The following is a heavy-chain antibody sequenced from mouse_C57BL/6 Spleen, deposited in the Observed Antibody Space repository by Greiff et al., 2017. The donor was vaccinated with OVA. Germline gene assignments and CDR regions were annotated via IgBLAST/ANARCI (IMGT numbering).Heavy chain of an antibody. CDR3: ARGLRYDYFDY. J-gene: IGHJ2*01. Sequence: QVQLKQPGAELVRPGSSVKLSCKASGYTFTSYWMHWVKQRPIQGLEWIGNIDPSDSETHYNQKFKDKATLTVDKSSSTAYMQLSSLTSEDSAVYYCARGLRYDYFDYWGQGTTLTVSS. CDR1: GYTFTSYW. CDR2: IDPSDSET. D-gene: IGHD1-1*01. V-gene: IGHV1-52*01.